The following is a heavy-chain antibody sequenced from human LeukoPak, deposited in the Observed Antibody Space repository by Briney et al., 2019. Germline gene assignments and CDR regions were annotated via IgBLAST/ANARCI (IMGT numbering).Heavy chain of an antibody. J-gene: IGHJ4*02. D-gene: IGHD6-13*01. CDR2: IWYDGSNK. CDR3: ARERSCSGWSSSCPLDY. CDR1: GFTFSSYG. Sequence: PGRSLRLSCAASGFTFSSYGMHWVRQAPGKGLEWEAVIWYDGSNKYYADSVKGRFTISRDNSKNMLYLQMNSLRAEDTAVYYCARERSCSGWSSSCPLDYCGQGTLVTVSS. V-gene: IGHV3-33*01.